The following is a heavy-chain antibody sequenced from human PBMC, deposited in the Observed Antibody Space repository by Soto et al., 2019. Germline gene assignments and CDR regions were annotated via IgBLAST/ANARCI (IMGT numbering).Heavy chain of an antibody. Sequence: EVQLVESGGGLVKPGGSLRLSCAASGLTFISYSMNWVRQASGKGLEWVSSISSSSSYIYYEDSVKGRFTLSRDNAINSLYMQMHSLKAEDTAVYYLARDDGYSSSWYKENDACDFWGQGTMVTVSS. J-gene: IGHJ3*01. CDR3: ARDDGYSSSWYKENDACDF. CDR1: GLTFISYS. CDR2: ISSSSSYI. V-gene: IGHV3-21*01. D-gene: IGHD6-13*01.